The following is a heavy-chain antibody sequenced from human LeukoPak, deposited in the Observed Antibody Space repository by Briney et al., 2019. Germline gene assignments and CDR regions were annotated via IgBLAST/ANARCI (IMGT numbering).Heavy chain of an antibody. CDR2: IYHSVST. V-gene: IGHV4-30-2*01. CDR1: GGTITSGDYS. J-gene: IGHJ4*02. D-gene: IGHD3-10*02. Sequence: SQTLSLTCAVSGGTITSGDYSWNWIRQPPGKGLEWIGYIYHSVSTYYNPSLKSRVTISVERSKNQFSLKLTSVTAADAALYYCARANGYYVSGDPCFHFWGQGSLVSVSS. CDR3: ARANGYYVSGDPCFHF.